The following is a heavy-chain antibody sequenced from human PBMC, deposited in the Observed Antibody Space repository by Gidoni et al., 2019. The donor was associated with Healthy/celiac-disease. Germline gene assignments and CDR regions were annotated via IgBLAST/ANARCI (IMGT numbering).Heavy chain of an antibody. CDR2: IGTAGDP. D-gene: IGHD2-21*02. CDR3: ARGLRGESGSYWYFDL. CDR1: GLTFSSYD. Sequence: EVQLVESGGGLVQPGGALRLSCAASGLTFSSYDMHWVRQATGKGLEWVSAIGTAGDPYYPGSVKGRFTISRENAKNSLYLQMNSLRAGDTAVYYCARGLRGESGSYWYFDLWGRGTLVTVSS. V-gene: IGHV3-13*05. J-gene: IGHJ2*01.